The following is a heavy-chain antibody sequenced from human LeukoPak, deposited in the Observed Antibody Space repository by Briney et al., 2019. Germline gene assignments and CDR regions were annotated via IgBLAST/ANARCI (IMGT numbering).Heavy chain of an antibody. V-gene: IGHV3-23*01. CDR1: GFTFSSYA. CDR3: AKEYPDYYDSSGYPNWFDP. CDR2: IRGSGGST. J-gene: IGHJ5*02. Sequence: GGSLRLSCAASGFTFSSYAMSWVRQAPGKGLEWVSAIRGSGGSTYYADSVKGRLTISRDNSKNTLYLQMNSLRAEDTAVYYCAKEYPDYYDSSGYPNWFDPWGQGTLVTVSS. D-gene: IGHD3-22*01.